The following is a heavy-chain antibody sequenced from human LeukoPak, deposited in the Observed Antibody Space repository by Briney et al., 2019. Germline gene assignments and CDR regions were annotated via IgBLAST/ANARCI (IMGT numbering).Heavy chain of an antibody. CDR1: GFTFSSYE. CDR3: AELGITMIGGV. J-gene: IGHJ6*04. CDR2: ISSSGSTI. V-gene: IGHV3-48*03. D-gene: IGHD3-10*02. Sequence: GVSLRLSCAASGFTFSSYEMNWVRQAPGKGLEWVSYISSSGSTIYYADSVKGRFTISRDKAKNSLYLQMNSLKAADTAVYYCAELGITMIGGVWGKGTTVTISS.